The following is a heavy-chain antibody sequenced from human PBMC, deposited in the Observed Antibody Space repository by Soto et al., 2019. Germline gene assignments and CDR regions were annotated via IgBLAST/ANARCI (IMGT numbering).Heavy chain of an antibody. J-gene: IGHJ4*02. Sequence: EVQLVESGGGLVQPGRSLRLSCAASGFTFDDYAMHWVRQAPGKGLEWVSGISWNSGSIGYADSVKGRFTISRDNAKNSLYLKMNSLRAEDTAVYYCAKGWHSSGWFYDSWGQGTLVTVSS. CDR2: ISWNSGSI. V-gene: IGHV3-9*01. CDR1: GFTFDDYA. D-gene: IGHD6-19*01. CDR3: AKGWHSSGWFYDS.